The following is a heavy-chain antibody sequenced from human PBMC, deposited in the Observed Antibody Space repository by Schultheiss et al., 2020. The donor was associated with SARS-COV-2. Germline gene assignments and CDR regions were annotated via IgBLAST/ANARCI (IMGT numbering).Heavy chain of an antibody. CDR3: ARVWYSSGWYWFDY. D-gene: IGHD6-19*01. CDR2: IYYSGST. CDR1: GGSFSGYY. Sequence: SETLSLTCAVYGGSFSGYYWSWIRQPPGKGLEWIGYIYYSGSTNYNPSLKSRVTISVDTSKNQFSLKLSSVTAADTAVYYCARVWYSSGWYWFDYWGQGTLVTVSS. J-gene: IGHJ4*02. V-gene: IGHV4-59*01.